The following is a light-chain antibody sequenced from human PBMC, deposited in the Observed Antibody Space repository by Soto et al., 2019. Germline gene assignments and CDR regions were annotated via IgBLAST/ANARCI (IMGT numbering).Light chain of an antibody. Sequence: QSVLTQPASVSGSPGQSITISCTGTSSDVGGYNYVSWYQQYPGKAPKLMIYDVSYRPPGVSDRFSGSKSGNTASLTISGLQAEDEAEYYCTSYTSSSTDVVFGGGTKVTVL. V-gene: IGLV2-14*03. CDR3: TSYTSSSTDVV. CDR1: SSDVGGYNY. J-gene: IGLJ2*01. CDR2: DVS.